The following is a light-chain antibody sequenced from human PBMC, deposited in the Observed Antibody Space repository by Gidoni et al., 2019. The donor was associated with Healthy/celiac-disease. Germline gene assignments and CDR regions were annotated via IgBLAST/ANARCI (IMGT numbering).Light chain of an antibody. V-gene: IGKV3-15*01. Sequence: EIVMTQSPATLSVSPGERATLSCRASQIVSSNLAWYQQKPGQSPRLLIYGASPRATGIPARFSCSGSGTESTLTISILQSDYFAVYYCQQYNNWPPWTFGQGTKVEIK. CDR2: GAS. CDR1: QIVSSN. J-gene: IGKJ1*01. CDR3: QQYNNWPPWT.